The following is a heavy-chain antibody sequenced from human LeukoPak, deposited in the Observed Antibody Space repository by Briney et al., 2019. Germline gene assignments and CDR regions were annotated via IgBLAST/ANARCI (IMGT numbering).Heavy chain of an antibody. Sequence: PSETLSLTCTVSGGSISSGSYHWSWIRQPAGKALEWIVRIYPSGSTNYDPSLKSRVTISIDTSKNQFSLKLTSVTAADTAVYYCARHREDYGGGGAFDIWGQGTMVTVSS. V-gene: IGHV4-61*02. D-gene: IGHD4-17*01. CDR2: IYPSGST. CDR1: GGSISSGSYH. J-gene: IGHJ3*02. CDR3: ARHREDYGGGGAFDI.